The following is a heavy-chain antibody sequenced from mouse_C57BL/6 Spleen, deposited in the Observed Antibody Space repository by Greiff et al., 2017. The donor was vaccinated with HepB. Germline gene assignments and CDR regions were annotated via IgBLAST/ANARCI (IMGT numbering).Heavy chain of an antibody. CDR1: GYTFTDYY. D-gene: IGHD1-1*01. J-gene: IGHJ2*01. V-gene: IGHV1-76*01. Sequence: VKLMESGAELVRPGASVKLSCKASGYTFTDYYINWVKQRPGQGLEWIARIYPGSGNTYYNEKFKGKATLTAEKSSSTAYMQLSSLTSEDSAVYFCARGRYGSSYDYWGQGTTLTVSS. CDR3: ARGRYGSSYDY. CDR2: IYPGSGNT.